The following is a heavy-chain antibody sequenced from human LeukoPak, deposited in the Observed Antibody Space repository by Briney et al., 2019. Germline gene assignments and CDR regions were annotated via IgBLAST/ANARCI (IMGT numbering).Heavy chain of an antibody. CDR3: ARSQMAAAADDAFDI. V-gene: IGHV1-46*01. CDR2: INPSGGST. CDR1: GYIFTSYY. Sequence: ASVKVSCKASGYIFTSYYIHWMRQAPGQGLEWMGMINPSGGSTSYAQKFQGRVTMTRDTSTSTVYMELSSLRSEDTAVYYCARSQMAAAADDAFDIWGQGTMVTVSS. D-gene: IGHD6-13*01. J-gene: IGHJ3*02.